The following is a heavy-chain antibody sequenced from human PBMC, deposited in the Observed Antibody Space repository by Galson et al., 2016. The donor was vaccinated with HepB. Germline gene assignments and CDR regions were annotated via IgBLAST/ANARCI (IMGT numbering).Heavy chain of an antibody. J-gene: IGHJ4*02. CDR1: GYIFTSYY. CDR3: VRQSYGDFPSDY. CDR2: ITPSGGAT. V-gene: IGHV1-46*01. D-gene: IGHD4-17*01. Sequence: SVKVSCKASGYIFTSYYIHWVRQAPGQGLEWRGRITPSGGATTFAQKFQGRVTLTRDTSTNTVYMELSSLRSEDTAMYYCVRQSYGDFPSDYWGQGTLVTVSS.